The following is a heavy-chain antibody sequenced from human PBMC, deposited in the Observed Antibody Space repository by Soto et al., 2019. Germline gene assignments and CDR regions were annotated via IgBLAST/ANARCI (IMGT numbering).Heavy chain of an antibody. J-gene: IGHJ4*02. CDR2: IYYSGST. CDR3: TREEGYFDY. Sequence: TSETLSLTCTVSGGSISSGGYYWSWIRQPPGKGLEWIGYIYYSGSTNYNPSLKSRVTISVDTSKNQFSLKLSSVTAADTAVYYCTREEGYFDYWGQGTLVTVSS. V-gene: IGHV4-61*08. CDR1: GGSISSGGYY.